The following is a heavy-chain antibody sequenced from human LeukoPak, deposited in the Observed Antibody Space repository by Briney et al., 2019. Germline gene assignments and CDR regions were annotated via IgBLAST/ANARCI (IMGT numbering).Heavy chain of an antibody. D-gene: IGHD2-15*01. CDR2: INPNSGGT. CDR3: AREVLLGYCSGGSCYSRWFDP. CDR1: GYTFTGYY. Sequence: ASVTVSCTASGYTFTGYYMHWVRQAPGQGLEWMGWINPNSGGTNYAQKFQGRVTMTRDTSISTAYMELSRLRSDDTAVYYCAREVLLGYCSGGSCYSRWFDPWGQGTLVTVSS. V-gene: IGHV1-2*02. J-gene: IGHJ5*02.